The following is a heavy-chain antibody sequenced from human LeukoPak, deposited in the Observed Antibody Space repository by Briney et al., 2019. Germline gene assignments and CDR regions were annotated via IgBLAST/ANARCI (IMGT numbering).Heavy chain of an antibody. D-gene: IGHD3/OR15-3a*01. J-gene: IGHJ5*02. CDR2: IHFSGSA. V-gene: IGHV4-59*12. Sequence: SDTLSLTCTVSGGSITSYYWSWIRQPPGEGLEYIGQIHFSGSANYNPSLKSRVTISVDTSKNQFSLKLSSVTAADTAVYYCARDFGTGTDFNWFDPWGQGTLVTVSS. CDR3: ARDFGTGTDFNWFDP. CDR1: GGSITSYY.